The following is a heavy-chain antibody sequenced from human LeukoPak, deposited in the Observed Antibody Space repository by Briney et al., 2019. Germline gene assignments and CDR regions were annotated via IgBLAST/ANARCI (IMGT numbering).Heavy chain of an antibody. CDR2: IYYSGTT. Sequence: PSETLSLTCNVSPGSITGYYFTWIRQPPGKGLEWIGYIYYSGTTKYSPSLKSRLVMSLDTSKNQVSLRLTSVTAADTAVYYCATSRDYYGMDVWGQGTTVTVSS. D-gene: IGHD6-6*01. CDR1: PGSITGYY. J-gene: IGHJ6*02. CDR3: ATSRDYYGMDV. V-gene: IGHV4-59*01.